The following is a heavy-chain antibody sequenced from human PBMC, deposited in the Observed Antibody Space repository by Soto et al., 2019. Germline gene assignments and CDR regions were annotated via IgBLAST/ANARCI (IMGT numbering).Heavy chain of an antibody. D-gene: IGHD3-3*01. CDR2: IYHSGST. CDR3: ARAPGDFWSGYYFDY. V-gene: IGHV4-38-2*02. J-gene: IGHJ4*02. CDR1: GYSISSGYY. Sequence: SETLSLTCTVSGYSISSGYYWGWIRQPPGKGLEWIGSIYHSGSTYYNPSLKSRVTISVDTSKNQFSLKLSSVTAADTAVYYCARAPGDFWSGYYFDYWGQGTLVTVSS.